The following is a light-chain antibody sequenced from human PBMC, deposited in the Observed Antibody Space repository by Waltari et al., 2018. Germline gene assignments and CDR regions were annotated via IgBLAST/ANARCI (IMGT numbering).Light chain of an antibody. CDR3: QSYDTSLGGSYV. CDR1: SSNIGTPYD. J-gene: IGLJ1*01. V-gene: IGLV1-40*01. Sequence: VLTQPPSVSGAPGPRVTISCTGSSSNIGTPYDVNWYQQLPGTAPKLLIHAGFSRPSGVPDRFSGSRSGASASLAITGLQAEDEGDYYCQSYDTSLGGSYVFGSGTKVTVL. CDR2: AGF.